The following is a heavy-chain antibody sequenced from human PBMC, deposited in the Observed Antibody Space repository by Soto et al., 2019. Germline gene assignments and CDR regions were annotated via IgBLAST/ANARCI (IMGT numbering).Heavy chain of an antibody. CDR2: ISGSGGST. J-gene: IGHJ6*02. V-gene: IGHV3-23*01. D-gene: IGHD2-15*01. Sequence: GGSLRLSCAASGFTFSSYSMNWVRQAPGKGLEWVSTISGSGGSTYYADSVKGRFTISRDNSKNTLYLQMNSLRAEDTAVYYCVKGGYCTGGNCYANYYYYYGMGVWGHGTTVTVSS. CDR1: GFTFSSYS. CDR3: VKGGYCTGGNCYANYYYYYGMGV.